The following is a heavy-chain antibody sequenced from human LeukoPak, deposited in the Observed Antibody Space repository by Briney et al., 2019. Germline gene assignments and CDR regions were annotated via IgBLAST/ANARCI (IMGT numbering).Heavy chain of an antibody. CDR1: GYSFTTYW. CDR2: IYPGDSDT. D-gene: IGHD2-2*01. J-gene: IGHJ3*02. V-gene: IGHV5-51*01. CDR3: ARRLPAPEAFDI. Sequence: GESLKISCKGSGYSFTTYWIGWVRQMPGKGLEWMGIIYPGDSDTRYSPSFQGQVTISADKSISTAYLQWSSLKASDAAIYYCARRLPAPEAFDIWGQGTMVTVCS.